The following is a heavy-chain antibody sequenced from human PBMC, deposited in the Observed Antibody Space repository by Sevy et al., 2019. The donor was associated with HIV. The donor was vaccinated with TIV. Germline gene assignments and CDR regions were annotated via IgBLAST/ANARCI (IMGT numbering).Heavy chain of an antibody. CDR1: GDSVSSNGVA. D-gene: IGHD3-16*01. J-gene: IGHJ5*02. Sequence: KQSQTLSLTCGISGDSVSSNGVAWNWIRQSPSRGLEWLGRTYYTSRWSSDYAASVKTRITINPDTSKNQFSLQLNSVTPEDTAVYYCARDYIGGGRGGEGFDPWGQGTLVTVSS. CDR2: TYYTSRWSS. V-gene: IGHV6-1*01. CDR3: ARDYIGGGRGGEGFDP.